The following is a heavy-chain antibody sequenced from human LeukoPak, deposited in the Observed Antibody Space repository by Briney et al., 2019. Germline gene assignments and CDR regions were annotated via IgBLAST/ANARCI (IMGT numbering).Heavy chain of an antibody. CDR2: IRYDGDEK. CDR1: GFIFSSYW. D-gene: IGHD7-27*01. V-gene: IGHV3-7*01. Sequence: GGSLRLSCAASGFIFSSYWMTWVRQAPRKGLEWVATIRYDGDEKFYVDSVTGRFTISRDNAKNSLFLHMNSLAAEDTAVYYCVRESFSRGDFNWGQGTLVSVSS. CDR3: VRESFSRGDFN. J-gene: IGHJ4*02.